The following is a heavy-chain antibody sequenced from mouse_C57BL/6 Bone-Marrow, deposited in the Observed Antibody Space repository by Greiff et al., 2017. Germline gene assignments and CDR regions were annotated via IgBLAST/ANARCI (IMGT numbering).Heavy chain of an antibody. CDR3: ASYYGSSFYAMDY. D-gene: IGHD1-1*01. V-gene: IGHV1-72*01. CDR2: IDPNRGGT. Sequence: QVQLQQPGAELVKPGASVKLSCKASGYTFTSYWMHWVKQRPGRGLEWVGRIDPNRGGTKYNEKFKSKATLTVDKPSSTAYMQLSSLTSEDSAVYYCASYYGSSFYAMDYWGQGTSVTVSS. CDR1: GYTFTSYW. J-gene: IGHJ4*01.